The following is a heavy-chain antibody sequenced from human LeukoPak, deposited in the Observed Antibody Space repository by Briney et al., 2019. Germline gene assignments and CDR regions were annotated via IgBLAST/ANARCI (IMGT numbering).Heavy chain of an antibody. J-gene: IGHJ4*02. CDR1: GFTLGDYA. CDR2: IWYDGSNK. Sequence: PGGSLRLSCTASGFTLGDYAMSWVRQAPGKGLEGVAVIWYDGSNKYYADSVKGRFTISRDNSKNTLYLQMNSLRAEDTAVYYCARPRGRDGYNYHYFDYWGQGTLVTVSS. CDR3: ARPRGRDGYNYHYFDY. V-gene: IGHV3-33*01. D-gene: IGHD5-24*01.